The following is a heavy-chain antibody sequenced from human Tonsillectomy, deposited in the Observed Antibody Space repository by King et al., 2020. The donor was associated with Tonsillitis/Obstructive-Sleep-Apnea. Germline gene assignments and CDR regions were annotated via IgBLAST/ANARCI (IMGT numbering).Heavy chain of an antibody. Sequence: VQLPQWGAGLLKPSETLSLTCAVYGGSFSGYYWSWIRQPPGKGLEWIGEINHSGSTNYNPSLKSRVTISVDTSKNQFSLKLSSVTAADTAVYYCARASLICSSTSCYVYYYYYYMDVWGKGTTVTVSS. CDR1: GGSFSGYY. CDR3: ARASLICSSTSCYVYYYYYYMDV. J-gene: IGHJ6*03. D-gene: IGHD2-2*01. V-gene: IGHV4-34*01. CDR2: INHSGST.